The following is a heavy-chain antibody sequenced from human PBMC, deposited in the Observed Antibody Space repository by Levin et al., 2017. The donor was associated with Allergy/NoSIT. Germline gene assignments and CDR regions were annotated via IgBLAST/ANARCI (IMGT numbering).Heavy chain of an antibody. CDR1: GASITSYY. Sequence: ASQTLSLTCSVSGASITSYYWTWIRQAPGKGLDWIGYVSYSGGPTYNPSLKSRVTITADKSKNQFSLKLTSVTAADTAVYYCTRSLGYCDSSTCYGSWFDPWGQGTLVSVSS. CDR2: VSYSGGP. V-gene: IGHV4-59*01. J-gene: IGHJ5*02. CDR3: TRSLGYCDSSTCYGSWFDP. D-gene: IGHD2/OR15-2a*01.